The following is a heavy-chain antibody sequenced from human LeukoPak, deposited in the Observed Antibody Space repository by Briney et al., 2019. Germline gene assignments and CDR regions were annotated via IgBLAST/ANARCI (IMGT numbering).Heavy chain of an antibody. Sequence: GASVKVSCKASGYTFTGYYMHWVRQAPGQGLEWMGRINPNSGGTNYAQKFQGRVTMTRDTSISTAYMELSRLRSDDTAVYYCARDLYYYDSSGYWVHYFDYWGQGTLVTVSS. D-gene: IGHD3-22*01. CDR1: GYTFTGYY. CDR3: ARDLYYYDSSGYWVHYFDY. V-gene: IGHV1-2*06. J-gene: IGHJ4*02. CDR2: INPNSGGT.